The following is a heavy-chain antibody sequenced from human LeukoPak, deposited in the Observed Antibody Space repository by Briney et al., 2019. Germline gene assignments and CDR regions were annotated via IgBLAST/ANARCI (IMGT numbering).Heavy chain of an antibody. D-gene: IGHD6-19*01. CDR3: AGAGFDY. CDR2: ISGSGGST. V-gene: IGHV3-23*01. J-gene: IGHJ4*02. CDR1: GFTFSSYA. Sequence: GGSLRLSCAASGFTFSSYAMSWVRQAQGKGLEWVSAISGSGGSTYYADSVKGGFTISRDNAKNSLYLQMNSLRAEDTAVYYCAGAGFDYWGQGTLVTVSS.